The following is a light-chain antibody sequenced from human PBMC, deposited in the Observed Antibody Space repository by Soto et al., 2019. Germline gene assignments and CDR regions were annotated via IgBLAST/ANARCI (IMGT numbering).Light chain of an antibody. V-gene: IGLV2-14*03. CDR1: SSDVGGYNY. Sequence: QSVLTQPASVSGSPGQSITISCTGTSSDVGGYNYVSWYQQHPGKAPKLMIYDVSHRPSGVSNRFSGSKSGNTASLTISGLQHEDEADYYCSSYTSSSTYVFGTGTKLTVL. J-gene: IGLJ1*01. CDR3: SSYTSSSTYV. CDR2: DVS.